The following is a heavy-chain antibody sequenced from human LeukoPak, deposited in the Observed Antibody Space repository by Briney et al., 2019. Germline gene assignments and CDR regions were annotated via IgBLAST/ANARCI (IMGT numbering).Heavy chain of an antibody. V-gene: IGHV5-51*01. Sequence: GESLKISCKGSGYSFTSYWIGWVRQMPGKGLEWMGIIYPSDSDTRYSPSFQGQVAISADKSISTAYLQWSSLKASDTAMYYCATIWTERYYYDSSGYPLGAFDIWGQGTMVTVSS. CDR1: GYSFTSYW. CDR2: IYPSDSDT. D-gene: IGHD3-22*01. J-gene: IGHJ3*02. CDR3: ATIWTERYYYDSSGYPLGAFDI.